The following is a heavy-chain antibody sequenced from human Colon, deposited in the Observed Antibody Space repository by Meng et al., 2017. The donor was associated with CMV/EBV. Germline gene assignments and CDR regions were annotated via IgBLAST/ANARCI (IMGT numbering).Heavy chain of an antibody. CDR1: GYTITSYD. CDR2: MNPNSGNT. CDR3: ARRTVGGRFDP. D-gene: IGHD1-26*01. V-gene: IGHV1-8*01. Sequence: SCKASGYTITSYDSNWVRQATGQGLEWMGWMNPNSGNTGYAQKFQGRVTMTRNTSINTAYMELSSLRSEDTAVYYCARRTVGGRFDPWGQGTLVTVSS. J-gene: IGHJ5*02.